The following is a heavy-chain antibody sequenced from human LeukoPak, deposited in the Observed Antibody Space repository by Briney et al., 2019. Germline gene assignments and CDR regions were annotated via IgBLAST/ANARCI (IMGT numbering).Heavy chain of an antibody. Sequence: PSETLSLTCTVSGGSISSGSYYWSWIRQPAGKGLEWIGRIYTSGSTNYNPSLKSRVTISVDTSKNQFSLKLSSVTAADTAVYYCARDIVVVPAAIGFDPWGQGTLVTVSS. CDR2: IYTSGST. CDR1: GGSISSGSYY. D-gene: IGHD2-2*01. CDR3: ARDIVVVPAAIGFDP. V-gene: IGHV4-61*02. J-gene: IGHJ5*02.